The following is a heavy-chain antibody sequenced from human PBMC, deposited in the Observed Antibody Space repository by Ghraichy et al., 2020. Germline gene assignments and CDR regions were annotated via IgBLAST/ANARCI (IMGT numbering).Heavy chain of an antibody. D-gene: IGHD3-16*01. Sequence: KVSCKASGFTFSTYGLSWVRQAPGQGLDWMGWISGYNGNTSYAQKFQGRLTMTTDTGTSTAYMELRSLRFDDTAMYYCVRWSRGLKGWGRGPQPDYWGQGTLVTVSS. CDR3: VRWSRGLKGWGRGPQPDY. J-gene: IGHJ4*02. V-gene: IGHV1-18*01. CDR2: ISGYNGNT. CDR1: GFTFSTYG.